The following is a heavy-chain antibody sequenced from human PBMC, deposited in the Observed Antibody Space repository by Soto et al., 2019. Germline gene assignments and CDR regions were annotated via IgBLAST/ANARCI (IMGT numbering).Heavy chain of an antibody. J-gene: IGHJ2*01. V-gene: IGHV1-69*12. Sequence: QVQLVQSGAEVKKPGSSVTVSCKASGGTFSSYSNSWVRQAPGQGLEWMGGIIPIFGTANYAQKFQGRVTITADESTSTAYMELSSLRSEDTAVYYCARGNHRWLQLWYFDLWGRCTPVTVSS. CDR3: ARGNHRWLQLWYFDL. CDR1: GGTFSSYS. D-gene: IGHD5-12*01. CDR2: IIPIFGTA.